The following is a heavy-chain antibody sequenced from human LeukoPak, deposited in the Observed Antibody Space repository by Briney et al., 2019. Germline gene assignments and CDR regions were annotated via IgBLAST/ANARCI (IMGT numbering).Heavy chain of an antibody. Sequence: ASVKVSCKASGYTFTSYYMHWVRQAPGQGLEWMGIINPSGGSTSYAQKFQGRVTMTRDMSTSTVYMELSSLRSEDTAVYYCARDAEYQFWSGYYTGIAGYYYYYYMDVWGKGTTVTVSS. CDR1: GYTFTSYY. V-gene: IGHV1-46*01. D-gene: IGHD3-3*01. CDR3: ARDAEYQFWSGYYTGIAGYYYYYYMDV. CDR2: INPSGGST. J-gene: IGHJ6*03.